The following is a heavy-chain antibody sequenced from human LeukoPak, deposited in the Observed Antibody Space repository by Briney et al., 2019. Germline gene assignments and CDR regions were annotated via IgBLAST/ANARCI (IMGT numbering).Heavy chain of an antibody. D-gene: IGHD1-26*01. J-gene: IGHJ4*02. CDR1: GFSFSTYA. V-gene: IGHV3-23*01. CDR2: ISGSGGST. CDR3: AKGVGTKSRYYFDY. Sequence: GGSLRLSCAASGFSFSTYAMNWVRQAPGKGLEWVSGISGSGGSTYYADSVKGRFTISRDSSKNTVYLQMNTLRAEDTAVYYCAKGVGTKSRYYFDYWGQGALVTVSS.